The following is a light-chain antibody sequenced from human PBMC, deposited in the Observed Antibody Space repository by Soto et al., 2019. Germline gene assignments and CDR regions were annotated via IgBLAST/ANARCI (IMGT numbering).Light chain of an antibody. CDR3: QKYNSAPLT. Sequence: DIQMTRPTSSPPSFVGDMVNITSRASQGISNSLAWYQQKPGKVPKLMIYAASTLQAGVPSRFSGSGSGTDFTLTISSMQPEDVAAYYCQKYNSAPLTFGRGNKVDIK. V-gene: IGKV1-27*01. J-gene: IGKJ4*01. CDR2: AAS. CDR1: QGISNS.